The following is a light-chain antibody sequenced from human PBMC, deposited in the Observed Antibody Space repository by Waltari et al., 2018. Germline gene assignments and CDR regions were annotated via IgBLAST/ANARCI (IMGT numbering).Light chain of an antibody. CDR1: QSVRNNY. CDR2: GAS. Sequence: EIVLTQSPGTLSLSPGERATLSCRASQSVRNNYIAWYQQKPGQAPKLLMYGASNRATGIPDRFTGGGSGTDFTRTINRLEPEDFAVYYCHQFGSGWDSFGQGTHLEIK. V-gene: IGKV3-20*01. CDR3: HQFGSGWDS. J-gene: IGKJ2*03.